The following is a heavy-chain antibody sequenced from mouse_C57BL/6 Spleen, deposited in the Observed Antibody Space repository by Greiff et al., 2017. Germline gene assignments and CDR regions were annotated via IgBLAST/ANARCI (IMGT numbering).Heavy chain of an antibody. J-gene: IGHJ3*01. CDR1: GYTFTSYG. CDR3: ARRGEEKLQTGFAY. V-gene: IGHV1-81*01. Sequence: VQLQQSGAELARPGASVKLSCKASGYTFTSYGISWVKQRTGQGLEWIGEIYPRSGDTYYNEKFKGKATLTADKSSSTAYMELRSLTSEGSAVDFCARRGEEKLQTGFAYWGQGTLVTVSA. CDR2: IYPRSGDT. D-gene: IGHD6-1*01.